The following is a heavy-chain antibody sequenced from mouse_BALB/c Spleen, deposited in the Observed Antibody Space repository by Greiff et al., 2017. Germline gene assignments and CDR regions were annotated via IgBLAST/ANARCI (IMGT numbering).Heavy chain of an antibody. CDR1: GYTFTNYW. CDR2: IYPGGGYT. J-gene: IGHJ4*01. Sequence: LQESGAELVRPGTSVKISCKASGYTFTNYWLGWVKQRPGHGLEWIGDIYPGGGYTNYNEKFKGKATLTADTSSSTAYMQLSSLTSEDSAVYFCARAGDRKNYAMDYWGQGTSVTVSS. D-gene: IGHD3-3*01. CDR3: ARAGDRKNYAMDY. V-gene: IGHV1-63*02.